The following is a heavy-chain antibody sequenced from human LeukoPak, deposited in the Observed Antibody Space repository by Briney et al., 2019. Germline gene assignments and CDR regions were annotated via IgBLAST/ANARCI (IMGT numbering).Heavy chain of an antibody. CDR2: FDPEDGET. V-gene: IGHV1-24*01. Sequence: ASVKVSCKVSGYTLTELSMHWVRQAPGKGLEWMGGFDPEDGETIYAQKFQGRVTMTEDTSTDTAYMELSSLRSEDTAVYYCATDLGYDSSGSLYFDYWGQGTLVTVSS. D-gene: IGHD3-22*01. CDR3: ATDLGYDSSGSLYFDY. J-gene: IGHJ4*02. CDR1: GYTLTELS.